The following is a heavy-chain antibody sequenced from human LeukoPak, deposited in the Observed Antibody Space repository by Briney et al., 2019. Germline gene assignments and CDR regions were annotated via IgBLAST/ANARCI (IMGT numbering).Heavy chain of an antibody. CDR1: GFTFSSFA. CDR3: AREDRSYYYYYMDV. CDR2: ISGSGGST. Sequence: PGGSLRLSCAASGFTFSSFAMSWVRQAPGKGLEWVSVISGSGGSTYYADSVKGRFTISRDNSKNTLYLQMNSLRAEDTAVYYCAREDRSYYYYYMDVWGKGTTVTVSS. J-gene: IGHJ6*03. V-gene: IGHV3-23*01.